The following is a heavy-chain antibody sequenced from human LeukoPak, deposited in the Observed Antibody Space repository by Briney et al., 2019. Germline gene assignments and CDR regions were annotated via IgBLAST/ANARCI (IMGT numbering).Heavy chain of an antibody. CDR2: ISADGAGR. Sequence: GGSLRLSCAASGFTFSTYAMSWVRQAPGKGLEWVSSISADGAGRYYADSVKGRFIISRDNSRNTLYMRMISLRAEDTAVYYCARIITVAGSDYWGQGTLVTVSS. V-gene: IGHV3-23*01. J-gene: IGHJ4*02. CDR1: GFTFSTYA. CDR3: ARIITVAGSDY. D-gene: IGHD3-10*01.